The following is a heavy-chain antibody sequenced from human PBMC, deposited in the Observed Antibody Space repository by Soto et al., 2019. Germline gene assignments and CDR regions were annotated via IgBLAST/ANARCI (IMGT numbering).Heavy chain of an antibody. D-gene: IGHD3-10*01. CDR2: IYYSGST. V-gene: IGHV4-61*08. CDR1: GGSVSSGDYF. Sequence: LSLPCTVSGGSVSSGDYFWSWLRQSPGKRLEWIAYIYYSGSTNYNPSLKSRATISVDTSKSQVSLTLTSMTAADAALYYCARSPNYYYYGFDVWGQGTAVTVSS. J-gene: IGHJ6*02. CDR3: ARSPNYYYYGFDV.